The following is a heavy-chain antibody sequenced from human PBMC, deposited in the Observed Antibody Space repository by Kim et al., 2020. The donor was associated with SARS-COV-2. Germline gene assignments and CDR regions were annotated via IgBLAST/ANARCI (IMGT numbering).Heavy chain of an antibody. CDR3: AKDRLWGNDYFDY. D-gene: IGHD3-16*01. Sequence: GGSLRLSCAASLFTVSSNYMSWVRQAPGKGLEWVSVIYSGGSTYYADSVKGRFTISRDNSKNTLYLQMNSLRAEDTAVYYCAKDRLWGNDYFDYWGQGTLVTVSS. CDR2: IYSGGST. V-gene: IGHV3-66*02. CDR1: LFTVSSNY. J-gene: IGHJ4*02.